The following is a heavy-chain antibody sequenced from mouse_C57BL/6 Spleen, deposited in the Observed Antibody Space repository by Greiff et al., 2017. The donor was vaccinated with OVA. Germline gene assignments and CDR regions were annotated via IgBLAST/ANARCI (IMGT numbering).Heavy chain of an antibody. CDR2: IYPGDGDT. CDR3: AIYYYGSSKDAMDY. CDR1: GYAFSSSW. V-gene: IGHV1-82*01. J-gene: IGHJ4*01. Sequence: QLQQSGPELVKPGASVKISCKASGYAFSSSWMNWVKQRPGKGLEWIGRIYPGDGDTNYNGKFKGKATLTADKSSSTAYMQLSSLTSEDSAVYFCAIYYYGSSKDAMDYWGQGTSVTVSS. D-gene: IGHD1-1*01.